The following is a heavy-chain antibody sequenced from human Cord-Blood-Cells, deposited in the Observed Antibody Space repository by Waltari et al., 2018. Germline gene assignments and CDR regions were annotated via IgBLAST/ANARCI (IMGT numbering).Heavy chain of an antibody. D-gene: IGHD6-13*01. CDR3: ASYIAAAAIDY. CDR1: GFTVSRHY. Sequence: EVQLVESGGGLTQPGGSLRLSCAASGFTVSRHYMIWVRQAPGKGLEWVSVIYSGSSTYYADSVKGRFTISRDNSKNTLYLQMNSLRAEDTAVYYCASYIAAAAIDYWGQGTLVTVSS. CDR2: IYSGSST. J-gene: IGHJ4*02. V-gene: IGHV3-53*01.